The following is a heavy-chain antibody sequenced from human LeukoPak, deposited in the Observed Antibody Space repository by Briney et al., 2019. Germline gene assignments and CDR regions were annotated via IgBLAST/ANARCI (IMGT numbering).Heavy chain of an antibody. J-gene: IGHJ5*02. D-gene: IGHD5-24*01. CDR2: IYPGDSDT. V-gene: IGHV5-51*01. CDR1: GYSFTSYW. CDR3: ARQRRDGYILNWFDP. Sequence: GESLKISFKGSGYSFTSYWIGWVRQMPGKGLEWMGIIYPGDSDTRYSPSFQGQVTISADKSISTAYLQWSSLKASDTAMYYCARQRRDGYILNWFDPWGQGTLVTVSS.